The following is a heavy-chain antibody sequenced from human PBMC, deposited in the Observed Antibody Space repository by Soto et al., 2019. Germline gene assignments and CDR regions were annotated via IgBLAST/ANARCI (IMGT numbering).Heavy chain of an antibody. CDR1: GGSISSGGYY. D-gene: IGHD3-3*01. CDR2: IYYSGST. J-gene: IGHJ6*02. V-gene: IGHV4-31*03. CDR3: AREDLRFLEWFKHGRTYYYYGMDV. Sequence: SETLSLTCTVSGGSISSGGYYWSWIRQHPGKGLEWIGYIYYSGSTYYNPSLKSRVTISVDTSKNQFSLKLSSVTAADTAVYYCAREDLRFLEWFKHGRTYYYYGMDVWGQGTTVTVSS.